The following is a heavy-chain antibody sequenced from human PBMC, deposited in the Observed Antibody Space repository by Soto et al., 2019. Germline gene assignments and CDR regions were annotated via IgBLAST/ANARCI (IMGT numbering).Heavy chain of an antibody. CDR1: GFTFSSYS. J-gene: IGHJ6*02. CDR3: ARDPREGSSWYYYYYGMDV. V-gene: IGHV3-48*02. Sequence: PGGSLRLSCAASGFTFSSYSMNWVRQAPGKGLEWVSSISSSSSTIYYADSVKGRFTISRDNAKNSLYLQMNSLRDEDTAVYYCARDPREGSSWYYYYYGMDVWGQGTTVTVSS. D-gene: IGHD6-13*01. CDR2: ISSSSSTI.